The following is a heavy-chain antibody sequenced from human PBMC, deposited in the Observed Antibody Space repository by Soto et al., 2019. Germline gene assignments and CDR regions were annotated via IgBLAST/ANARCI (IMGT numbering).Heavy chain of an antibody. CDR1: GFTFSNYW. CDR3: ARVKLGSYDWFDP. D-gene: IGHD3-16*01. Sequence: EVQLVESGGDLVQPGGSLRLSCAASGFTFSNYWMHWVRQAPGKGLMWVSRINPDGSRTTYADSVKGRFAISRDNAKNTVYLRVHSLRAEDAAVYYCARVKLGSYDWFDPWGQGTLVTVSS. J-gene: IGHJ5*02. V-gene: IGHV3-74*01. CDR2: INPDGSRT.